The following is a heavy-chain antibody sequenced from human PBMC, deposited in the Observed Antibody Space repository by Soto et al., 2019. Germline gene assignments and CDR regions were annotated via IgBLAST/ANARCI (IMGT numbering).Heavy chain of an antibody. Sequence: PSHSLSLTCASSCDSVSRNSAASKWIRQSPSRGLEWLGRTYYSSKWDKDYAVSVKSLITINPDASKNQFSLQLNSVTPEAIAVYYCARIAFYYYGMEVRRKRSTVAVTS. J-gene: IGHJ6*04. V-gene: IGHV6-1*01. D-gene: IGHD3-16*01. CDR3: ARIAFYYYGMEV. CDR2: TYYSSKWDK. CDR1: CDSVSRNSAA.